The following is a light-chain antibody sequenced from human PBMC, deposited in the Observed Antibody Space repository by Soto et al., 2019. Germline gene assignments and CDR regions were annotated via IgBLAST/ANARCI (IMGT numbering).Light chain of an antibody. CDR2: DVS. CDR1: SSDVGDYNF. V-gene: IGLV2-14*03. J-gene: IGLJ2*01. CDR3: NAYTTSSTPV. Sequence: QSALTQPASVSGSPGQSITISCTGTSSDVGDYNFVSWYQHHPGKAHKLIIYDVSNRPSGVSDRFSGSKSGNTASLTISGLQAEDEDDYYCNAYTTSSTPVFGGGTKLTVL.